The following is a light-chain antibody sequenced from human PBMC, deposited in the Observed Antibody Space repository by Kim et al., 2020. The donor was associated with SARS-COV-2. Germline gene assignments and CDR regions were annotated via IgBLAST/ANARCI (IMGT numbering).Light chain of an antibody. V-gene: IGLV6-57*03. CDR3: QSYDSSNHWV. CDR1: SGSIARNY. CDR2: EDN. J-gene: IGLJ3*02. Sequence: TVTSRGTRTSGSIARNYVQGYQKRPGSAPTTVIYEDNQRPSGVPDRFSGSIDSSSNSASLTISGLKTEDEADYYCQSYDSSNHWVFGGGTQLTVL.